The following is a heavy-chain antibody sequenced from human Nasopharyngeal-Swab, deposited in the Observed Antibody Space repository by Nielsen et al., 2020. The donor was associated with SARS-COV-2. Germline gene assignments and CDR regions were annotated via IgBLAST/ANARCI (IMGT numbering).Heavy chain of an antibody. CDR3: ARGPRPKRHLDY. CDR1: GYTFASFE. J-gene: IGHJ4*02. Sequence: ASVKVSCKTSGYTFASFEINWVRQATGRGLEWVGWMNLDSGDTHYAQEFQGKVTLTRDTSRSTAYMELSSLRSEDTAVYYCARGPRPKRHLDYWGQGTLVTVSS. CDR2: MNLDSGDT. D-gene: IGHD1-1*01. V-gene: IGHV1-8*01.